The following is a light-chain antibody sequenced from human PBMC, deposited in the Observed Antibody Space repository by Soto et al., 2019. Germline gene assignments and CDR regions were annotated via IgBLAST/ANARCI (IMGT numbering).Light chain of an antibody. CDR3: SSYTSSTTLV. CDR1: SSDVGGHNY. Sequence: QSALTQPASVSGSPGQSITISCTGTSSDVGGHNYVSWYQQHPGKAPKLMIYEVSYWPSGVSNRFSGSKSGNTASLTISGLQAEDEADYHCSSYTSSTTLVFGTGTKLTVL. CDR2: EVS. V-gene: IGLV2-14*01. J-gene: IGLJ1*01.